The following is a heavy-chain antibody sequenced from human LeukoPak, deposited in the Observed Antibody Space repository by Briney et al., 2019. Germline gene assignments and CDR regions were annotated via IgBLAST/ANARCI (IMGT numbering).Heavy chain of an antibody. CDR1: GFTFGDYA. CDR2: IRSKAYGGTT. CDR3: TREGDYYGSGSYYNKHFDY. V-gene: IGHV3-49*03. Sequence: QAGGSLRLSCTASGFTFGDYAMSWFRQAPGKGLEWVGFIRSKAYGGTTEYAASVKGRFTISRDDSKSIAYLQMNSLKTEDTAVYYCTREGDYYGSGSYYNKHFDYWGQGTLVTVSS. J-gene: IGHJ4*02. D-gene: IGHD3-10*01.